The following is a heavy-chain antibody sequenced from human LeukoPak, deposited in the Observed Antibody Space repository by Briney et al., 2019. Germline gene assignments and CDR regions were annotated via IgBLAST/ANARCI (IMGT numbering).Heavy chain of an antibody. J-gene: IGHJ4*02. CDR2: IIPILGIA. CDR3: ARISKYYYDSSGYLSY. V-gene: IGHV1-69*04. Sequence: SVKVSCKASGGTFSSYAISWVRQAPGQGLEWMGRIIPILGIANYAQKFQGRVTITADKSTSTAYMELSSLRSEDTAVYYCARISKYYYDSSGYLSYWGQGTLVTVSS. D-gene: IGHD3-22*01. CDR1: GGTFSSYA.